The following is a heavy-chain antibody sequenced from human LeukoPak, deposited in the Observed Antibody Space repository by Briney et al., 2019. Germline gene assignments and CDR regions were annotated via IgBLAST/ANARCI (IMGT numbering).Heavy chain of an antibody. CDR3: TRDRGDFWSGATYYMDV. CDR2: IRSKAYGGTT. D-gene: IGHD3-3*01. J-gene: IGHJ6*03. Sequence: LSLTCAVYGGSFSGYYWSWVRQAPGKGLEWVGFIRSKAYGGTTEYAASVKGRFTISRDDSKSIAYLQMNSLKTEDTAVYYCTRDRGDFWSGATYYMDVWGKGTTVTVSS. V-gene: IGHV3-49*04. CDR1: GGSFSGYY.